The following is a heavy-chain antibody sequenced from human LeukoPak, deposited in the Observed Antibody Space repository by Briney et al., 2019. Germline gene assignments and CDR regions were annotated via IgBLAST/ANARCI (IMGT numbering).Heavy chain of an antibody. D-gene: IGHD3-22*01. Sequence: SETLSLTCTVSGGSISSGGYYWSWIRQHSGRGLEWIGYIYDSGSTYYNPSLKSRVTISVDTSKNHFSLKLSSVTAADTAVYYCARITMIVVVIDYWGQGTLVTVSS. CDR2: IYDSGST. CDR1: GGSISSGGYY. J-gene: IGHJ4*02. CDR3: ARITMIVVVIDY. V-gene: IGHV4-31*03.